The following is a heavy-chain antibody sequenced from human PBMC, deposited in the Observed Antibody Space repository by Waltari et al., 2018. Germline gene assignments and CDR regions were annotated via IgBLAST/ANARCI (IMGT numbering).Heavy chain of an antibody. CDR3: ATVRTELPTLDAFDI. D-gene: IGHD1-26*01. J-gene: IGHJ3*02. Sequence: QVQLQESGPGLVKPSETLSLTCTVSGGSISSHYWSWIRQPPGKGLEWIGYIYYSGSTNYNPSLKSRVTISVDTSKNQFSLKLSSVTAADTAVYYCATVRTELPTLDAFDIWGQGTMVTVSS. V-gene: IGHV4-59*11. CDR1: GGSISSHY. CDR2: IYYSGST.